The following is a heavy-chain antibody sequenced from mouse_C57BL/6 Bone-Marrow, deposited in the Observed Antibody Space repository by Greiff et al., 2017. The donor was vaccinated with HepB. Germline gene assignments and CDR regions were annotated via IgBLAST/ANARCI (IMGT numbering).Heavy chain of an antibody. CDR3: ARYRGLY. CDR2: ILPGSGST. Sequence: VQLQQSGAELMKPGASVKLSCKATGYTFTGYWIDLVKQRPGHGLEWIGEILPGSGSTNYNEKFKGKATFTADTSSTTAYMQHSGLTTEDTASYYCARYRGLYWGQGTLVTISA. CDR1: GYTFTGYW. D-gene: IGHD3-1*01. V-gene: IGHV1-9*01. J-gene: IGHJ3*01.